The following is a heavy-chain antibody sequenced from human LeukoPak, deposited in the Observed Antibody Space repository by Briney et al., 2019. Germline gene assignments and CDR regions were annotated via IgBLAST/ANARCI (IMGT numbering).Heavy chain of an antibody. J-gene: IGHJ4*02. CDR1: GFTFSSYG. CDR2: IRYDGSNK. D-gene: IGHD3-10*01. V-gene: IGHV3-30*02. CDR3: ARGRGAYYYGSGRHFSY. Sequence: GGSLRLSCAASGFTFSSYGMHWVRQAPGKGLEWVAFIRYDGSNKYYADSVKGRFTISRDNSKNTLYLQMNSLRSEDTAVYYCARGRGAYYYGSGRHFSYWGQGTLVTVSS.